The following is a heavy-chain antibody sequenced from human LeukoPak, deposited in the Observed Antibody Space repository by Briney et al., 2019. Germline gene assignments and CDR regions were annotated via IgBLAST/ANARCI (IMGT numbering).Heavy chain of an antibody. J-gene: IGHJ4*02. D-gene: IGHD6-13*01. CDR3: AKLLYSSTFFNY. CDR1: GFTFSRYA. Sequence: PGGSLRLSCAASGFTFSRYAMSWVRQAPGKGLEWVSAIGGSDGTTYYADSVKGRFTISRDNSKNTLYLQMNSLRAEDTAVYYCAKLLYSSTFFNYWGQGTLVTVSS. V-gene: IGHV3-23*01. CDR2: IGGSDGTT.